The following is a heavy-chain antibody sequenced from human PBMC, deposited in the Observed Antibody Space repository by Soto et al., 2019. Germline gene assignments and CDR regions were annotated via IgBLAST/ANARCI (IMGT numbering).Heavy chain of an antibody. Sequence: GGSLRLSCAASGFTFSSYSMNWVRQAPGKGLEWVSYISSSSSTIYYADSVKGRFTISRDNAKNPLYLQMNSLRDEDTAVYYCARADYGDYVGVGYWGQGTLVTVSS. V-gene: IGHV3-48*02. CDR3: ARADYGDYVGVGY. D-gene: IGHD4-17*01. CDR2: ISSSSSTI. CDR1: GFTFSSYS. J-gene: IGHJ4*02.